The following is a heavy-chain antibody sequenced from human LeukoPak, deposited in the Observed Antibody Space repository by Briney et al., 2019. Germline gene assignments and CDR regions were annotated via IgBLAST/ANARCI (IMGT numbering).Heavy chain of an antibody. CDR3: ARDGPGETRVIINLVDY. CDR2: ISYDGSNK. D-gene: IGHD3-10*01. Sequence: GGSLRLSCAASGFTFSSYPMHWVRQAPGKGLEWVAVISYDGSNKYYADSVKGRFTISRDNSKNTLYLQMNSLRAEDTAVYYCARDGPGETRVIINLVDYWGHATQLTVSS. J-gene: IGHJ4*01. V-gene: IGHV3-30-3*01. CDR1: GFTFSSYP.